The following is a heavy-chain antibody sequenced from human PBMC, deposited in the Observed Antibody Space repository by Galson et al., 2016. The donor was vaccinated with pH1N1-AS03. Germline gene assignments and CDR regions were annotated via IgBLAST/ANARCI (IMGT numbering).Heavy chain of an antibody. CDR1: GASISSSDHY. Sequence: SETLSLTCTVSGASISSSDHYWGWVRQSPGKGLEWIGTFWYNGDTYTFYNPSLKSRVTISADMSNNQVSLNVTSVTAADTAIYYCAREVLVPSSPNYFDLWGQGSRVTVSS. J-gene: IGHJ4*02. D-gene: IGHD1-26*01. CDR3: AREVLVPSSPNYFDL. CDR2: FWYNGDTYT. V-gene: IGHV4-39*02.